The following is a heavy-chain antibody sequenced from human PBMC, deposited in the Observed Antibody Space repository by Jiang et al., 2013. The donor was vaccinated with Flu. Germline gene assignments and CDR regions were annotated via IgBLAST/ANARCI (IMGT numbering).Heavy chain of an antibody. Sequence: LVKPSETLSLTCTVSGGSISSSSYYWGWIRQPPGKGLEWIGSIYYSGSTYYNPSLKSRVTISVDTSKNQFSLKLSSVTAADTAVYYCARRGSGWYYFDYWGQGTLVTVSS. D-gene: IGHD6-19*01. J-gene: IGHJ4*02. CDR1: GGSISSSSYY. CDR2: IYYSGST. V-gene: IGHV4-39*01. CDR3: ARRGSGWYYFDY.